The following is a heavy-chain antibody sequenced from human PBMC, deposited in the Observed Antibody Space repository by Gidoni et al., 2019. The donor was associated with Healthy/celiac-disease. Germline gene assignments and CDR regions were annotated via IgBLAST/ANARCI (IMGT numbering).Heavy chain of an antibody. CDR2: IYYSWST. Sequence: QLQLQESGPGLVKPSETPSLTCTVPGGSISSRRYYWGWIRQPPGKGLEWIGSIYYSWSTYYNPSLKSRVTISVDTSKNQFSLKLSSVTAADTAVYYCARGVDPYGSGSYFAGDNWFDPWGQGTLVTVSS. V-gene: IGHV4-39*07. CDR3: ARGVDPYGSGSYFAGDNWFDP. D-gene: IGHD3-10*01. J-gene: IGHJ5*02. CDR1: GGSISSRRYY.